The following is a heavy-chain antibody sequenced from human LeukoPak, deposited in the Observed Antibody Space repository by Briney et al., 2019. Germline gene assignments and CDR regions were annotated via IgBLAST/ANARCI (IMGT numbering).Heavy chain of an antibody. V-gene: IGHV4-59*01. CDR2: IYDLGST. D-gene: IGHD1-1*01. CDR3: ARGYYLPKTAEVGTTALFDY. CDR1: GGSLNDYY. Sequence: SETLSLTCTVCGGSLNDYYWSWIRQPPGKGLEWIGYIYDLGSTIYNPSLKSRVTLSIDMSKNQFSLKLSSVTAADTAVYYCARGYYLPKTAEVGTTALFDYWGQGTLVTVSS. J-gene: IGHJ4*02.